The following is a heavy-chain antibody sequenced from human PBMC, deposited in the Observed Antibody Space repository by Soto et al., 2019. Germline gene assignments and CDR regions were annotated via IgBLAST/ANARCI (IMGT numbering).Heavy chain of an antibody. J-gene: IGHJ6*02. CDR2: ISGDTATT. D-gene: IGHD6-19*01. CDR1: GFSFSEYS. CDR3: AKPLQQWLLQGSGVDV. V-gene: IGHV3-23*01. Sequence: QPGGSLRLSCAASGFSFSEYSMTWVRQAPGKGLQWVSAISGDTATTHYADSVKGRFTISRDNSRDTLYLQVNSLRVEDTAIYYCAKPLQQWLLQGSGVDVWGQGTTVTVSS.